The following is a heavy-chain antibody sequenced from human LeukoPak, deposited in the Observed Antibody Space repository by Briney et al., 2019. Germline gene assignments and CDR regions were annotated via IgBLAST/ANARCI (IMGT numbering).Heavy chain of an antibody. CDR3: ARGGGYCSSTSCYTGIIRGWFDP. Sequence: ASVKVSCKASGYTLTSYGYSWVRQAPGQGLEWMGWISAYNGNTKYAQKFQGRVTMTTDTSTSTAYMELRSLRSDDTAVYYCARGGGYCSSTSCYTGIIRGWFDPWGQGTLVTVSS. J-gene: IGHJ5*02. D-gene: IGHD2-2*02. CDR1: GYTLTSYG. V-gene: IGHV1-18*01. CDR2: ISAYNGNT.